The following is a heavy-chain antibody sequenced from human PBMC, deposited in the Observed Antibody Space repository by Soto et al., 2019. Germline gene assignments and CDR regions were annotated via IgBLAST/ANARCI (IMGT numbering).Heavy chain of an antibody. CDR2: IFDTGKT. Sequence: QVHLQESGSGLVKPSQTLSLTCAVSGGSISTGGCSWSWIRLPPGRALEWIGYIFDTGKTYYSASRQCLITMSVDRAQNLSSLRVASVTAADTAIYFLACLEGYKRYFDLWCRGTLVTVSS. J-gene: IGHJ2*01. D-gene: IGHD5-12*01. V-gene: IGHV4-30-2*01. CDR1: GGSISTGGCS. CDR3: ACLEGYKRYFDL.